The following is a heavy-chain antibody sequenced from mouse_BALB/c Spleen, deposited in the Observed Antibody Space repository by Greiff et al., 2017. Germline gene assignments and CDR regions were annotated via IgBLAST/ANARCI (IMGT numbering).Heavy chain of an antibody. CDR1: GYTFTSYW. Sequence: VQLQQSGAELAKPGASVKMSCKASGYTFTSYWLHWVKQSPGQGLEWIGYINPSTGSTEYNQTFKDKSTLTADKSSSTAYMQLSSLTSEDSAVYYCARRYYGFDYWGQGTTLTVSS. V-gene: IGHV1-7*01. J-gene: IGHJ2*01. D-gene: IGHD1-1*01. CDR3: ARRYYGFDY. CDR2: INPSTGST.